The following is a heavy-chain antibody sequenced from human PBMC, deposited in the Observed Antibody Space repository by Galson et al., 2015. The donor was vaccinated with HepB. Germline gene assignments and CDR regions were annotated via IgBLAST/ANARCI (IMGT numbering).Heavy chain of an antibody. CDR1: GFPFRRYG. V-gene: IGHV3-23*01. CDR3: AKDLYDTYYYYSTMDV. D-gene: IGHD2/OR15-2a*01. J-gene: IGHJ6*02. Sequence: SLRLSCAASGFPFRRYGLSWVRQAPGQGLEWVAGISGSESKAYYADSVNGRFTITRDTSKNTLYLQLSRLRADDTAVYYCAKDLYDTYYYYSTMDVWGQGTTVSVS. CDR2: ISGSESKA.